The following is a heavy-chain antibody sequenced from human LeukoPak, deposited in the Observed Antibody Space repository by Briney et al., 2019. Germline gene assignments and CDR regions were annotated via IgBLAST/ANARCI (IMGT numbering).Heavy chain of an antibody. CDR1: GFTFDDYG. CDR3: ARRESSYQNYYYYYHMDV. CDR2: INWNGDST. D-gene: IGHD3-16*02. J-gene: IGHJ6*03. V-gene: IGHV3-20*04. Sequence: GSLRLSCAASGFTFDDYGMSWVRQAPGKGLEWVSDINWNGDSTGYADSVKGRFTISRDNAKNSLYLQMNSLRAEDTALYYCARRESSYQNYYYYYHMDVWGKGTTVTVSS.